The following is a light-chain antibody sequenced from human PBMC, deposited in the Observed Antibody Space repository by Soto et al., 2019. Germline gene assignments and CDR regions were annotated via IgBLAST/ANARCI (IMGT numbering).Light chain of an antibody. CDR2: EVS. V-gene: IGLV2-8*01. CDR1: RSDVGAYKY. Sequence: QSALTQPPSASGSPGQSVTISCTGTRSDVGAYKYVSWYQQHPGKAPKLIICEVSKRPSGVPDRFSGSKSGNTASLTVSGLQAEDEADYYCSSYAGSAMVFGGGTKLTVL. J-gene: IGLJ2*01. CDR3: SSYAGSAMV.